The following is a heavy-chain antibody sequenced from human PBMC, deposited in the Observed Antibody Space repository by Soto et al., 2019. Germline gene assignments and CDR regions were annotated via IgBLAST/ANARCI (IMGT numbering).Heavy chain of an antibody. CDR3: ARGRTGSSGYYWWYFDL. D-gene: IGHD3-22*01. V-gene: IGHV1-69*01. CDR1: GGTFSSYA. J-gene: IGHJ2*01. Sequence: QVQLVQSGAEVKKPGSSVKVSCKASGGTFSSYAISWVRQAPGPGLEWMGGIIPIFGTANYAQKFQGRVTITADESTSTAYMELSSLRSEDTAVYYCARGRTGSSGYYWWYFDLWGRGTLVTVSS. CDR2: IIPIFGTA.